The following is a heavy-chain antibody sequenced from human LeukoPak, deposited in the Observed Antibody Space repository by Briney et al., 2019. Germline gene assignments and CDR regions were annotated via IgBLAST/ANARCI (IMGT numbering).Heavy chain of an antibody. CDR3: ARDPNGGSYLSN. V-gene: IGHV3-21*01. D-gene: IGHD2-15*01. CDR2: ISSSSSYI. CDR1: GFTFSSYS. Sequence: PGGSLRLSCAASGFTFSSYSMNWVRQAPGKGLEWVSSISSSSSYIYYADSVKGRFTISRDNAKNSLYLQMNSLRAEDTPVYYCARDPNGGSYLSNWGQGTLVTVSS. J-gene: IGHJ4*02.